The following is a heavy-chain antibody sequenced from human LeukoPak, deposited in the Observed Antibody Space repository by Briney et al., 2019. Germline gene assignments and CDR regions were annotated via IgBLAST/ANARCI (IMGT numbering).Heavy chain of an antibody. J-gene: IGHJ6*03. V-gene: IGHV1-24*01. CDR1: GYTLTELS. CDR2: FDPKDGET. CDR3: ATGGIAAASNYMDV. Sequence: ASVKVSFKVSGYTLTELSMHWVRQAPGKGREWMGGFDPKDGETIYAQKFQGRVTMTEDTSTDTAYMELSSLRSEDTAVYYCATGGIAAASNYMDVWGKGTTVTVSS. D-gene: IGHD6-13*01.